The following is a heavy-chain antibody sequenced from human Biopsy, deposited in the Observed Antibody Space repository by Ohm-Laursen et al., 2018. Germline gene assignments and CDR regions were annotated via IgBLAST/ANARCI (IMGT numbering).Heavy chain of an antibody. D-gene: IGHD3-9*01. Sequence: SLRLSCAASVFAFRYHRLHRVRQAPGKGVPWVAVMWSAGINKNYADSVKGRLTVYRDNSNNVLYLQMSSLRDEDSAVYYCARDDDTTGHYMILNHWGQGTLVTVFS. CDR3: ARDDDTTGHYMILNH. CDR2: MWSAGINK. V-gene: IGHV3-33*01. J-gene: IGHJ5*02. CDR1: VFAFRYHR.